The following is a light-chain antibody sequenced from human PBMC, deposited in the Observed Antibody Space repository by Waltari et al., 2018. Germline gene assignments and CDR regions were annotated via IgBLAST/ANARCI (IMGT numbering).Light chain of an antibody. CDR2: DAS. V-gene: IGKV3-11*01. CDR1: QTISTY. Sequence: EIVLTQSPATLSLSPGEGATLSCRASQTISTYLAWYQQKAGQAPRLLIYDASKRATGIPARFSGSGSGTDFTLTISSLEPEDFALYYCQQRTNWPRTFGQGTNLEIK. J-gene: IGKJ2*02. CDR3: QQRTNWPRT.